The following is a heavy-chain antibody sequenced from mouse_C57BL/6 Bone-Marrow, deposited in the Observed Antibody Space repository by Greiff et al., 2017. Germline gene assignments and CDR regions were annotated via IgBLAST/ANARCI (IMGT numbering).Heavy chain of an antibody. Sequence: QVTLKESGPGILQPSQTLSLTCYFSGFSLSTFGMGVGWIRQPSGKGLEWLAHIWWDDDKYYNPALKSRLTISKDTSKNQIFLKIDNVDTADTATYNCARIGTVVSFDYWGQGTTLTVSS. J-gene: IGHJ2*01. CDR2: IWWDDDK. CDR3: ARIGTVVSFDY. CDR1: GFSLSTFGMG. V-gene: IGHV8-8*01. D-gene: IGHD1-1*01.